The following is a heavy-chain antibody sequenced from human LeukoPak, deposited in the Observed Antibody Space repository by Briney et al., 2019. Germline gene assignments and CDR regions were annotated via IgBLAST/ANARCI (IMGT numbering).Heavy chain of an antibody. J-gene: IGHJ4*02. CDR1: GGTFSSYA. D-gene: IGHD1-26*01. CDR2: IIPIFGTT. V-gene: IGHV1-69*13. Sequence: SVKVSCKASGGTFSSYAISWVRQAPGQGLEWMGGIIPIFGTTNYAQKFQGRVTITADESTSTAYMELRSLRSDDTAVYYCVRDRGELPHSHFDYWGQGSLVTVSS. CDR3: VRDRGELPHSHFDY.